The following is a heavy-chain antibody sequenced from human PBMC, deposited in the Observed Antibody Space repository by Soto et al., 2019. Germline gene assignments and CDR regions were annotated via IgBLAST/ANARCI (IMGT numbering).Heavy chain of an antibody. V-gene: IGHV5-51*01. D-gene: IGHD1-26*01. CDR3: ARRGGTYYDY. Sequence: GESLKISCKASGYSFTPYLIGLVRQMPGKGLEWMGIMYPGDSDTRYSPSFQGQVTISADKSINTAYLQWSSLKASDTAIYFCARRGGTYYDYWGQGILVTVSS. J-gene: IGHJ4*02. CDR1: GYSFTPYL. CDR2: MYPGDSDT.